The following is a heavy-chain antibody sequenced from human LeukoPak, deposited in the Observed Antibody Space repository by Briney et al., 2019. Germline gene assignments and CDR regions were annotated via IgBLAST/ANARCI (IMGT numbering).Heavy chain of an antibody. V-gene: IGHV3-74*01. CDR1: GFTFSRYW. CDR2: INPDGSTT. CDR3: ARVLSGSWDWFDP. Sequence: GGSLRLSCAASGFTFSRYWIHWVRQAPGKGLEWVSRINPDGSTTTYADSVMGRFTISRDNAKNTVYLQMNSLRAEDTAVYYCARVLSGSWDWFDPWGQGTLVTVSS. J-gene: IGHJ5*02. D-gene: IGHD3-22*01.